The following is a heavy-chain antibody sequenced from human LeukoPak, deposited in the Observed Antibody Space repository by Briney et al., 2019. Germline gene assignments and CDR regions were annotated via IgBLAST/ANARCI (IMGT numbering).Heavy chain of an antibody. CDR1: GFTFDDYA. CDR3: AKDSRRDITDAFDI. D-gene: IGHD1-14*01. Sequence: GRSLRLSCAASGFTFDDYAMPWVRQAPGKGLEWVSGISWNSGSIGYADSVKGRFTISRDNAKNSLYLQMNSLRAEDTALYYCAKDSRRDITDAFDIWGQGTMVTVSS. J-gene: IGHJ3*02. CDR2: ISWNSGSI. V-gene: IGHV3-9*01.